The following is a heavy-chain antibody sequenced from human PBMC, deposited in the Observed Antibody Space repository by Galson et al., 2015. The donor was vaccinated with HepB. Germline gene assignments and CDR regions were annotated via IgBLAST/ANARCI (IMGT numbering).Heavy chain of an antibody. D-gene: IGHD5-12*01. Sequence: SLRLSCAAPGFRPTDHAMNWVRRAPGKALERAAYTSSDSTTFHYAHSVKGPFTISRDNAKNSVFLQMNSLSGEDTAVYYCVRDRGSGFGGNDVPSFDYWGRGSLVTVS. V-gene: IGHV3-48*01. J-gene: IGHJ4*02. CDR3: VRDRGSGFGGNDVPSFDY. CDR2: TSSDSTTF. CDR1: GFRPTDHA.